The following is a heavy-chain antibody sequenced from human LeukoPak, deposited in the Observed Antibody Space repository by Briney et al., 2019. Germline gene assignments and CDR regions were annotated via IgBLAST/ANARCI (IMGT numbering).Heavy chain of an antibody. J-gene: IGHJ4*02. D-gene: IGHD2-21*01. V-gene: IGHV3-74*01. CDR1: GFTFSSYW. CDR2: INSDGSST. Sequence: GGSLRLSCAASGFTFSSYWMHWVRQAPGKGLVWVSRINSDGSSTSYADSVKGRFTISRDNAKNTLYLQMNSLRAEDTAVYYCARARILAYCGGECSSYYFDYWGQGTLVTVSS. CDR3: ARARILAYCGGECSSYYFDY.